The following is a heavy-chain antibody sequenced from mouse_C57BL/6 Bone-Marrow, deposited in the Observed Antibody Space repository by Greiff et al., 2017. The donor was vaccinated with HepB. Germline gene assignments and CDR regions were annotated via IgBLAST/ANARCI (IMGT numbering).Heavy chain of an antibody. D-gene: IGHD1-1*01. J-gene: IGHJ3*01. CDR3: ARAPYYYGSSWFAY. Sequence: EVHLVESGGDLVKPGGSLKLSCAASGFTFSSYGMSWVRQTPDKRLEWVATISSGGSYTYYPDSVKGRFTISRDNAKNTLYLQMSSLKSEDTAMYYCARAPYYYGSSWFAYWGQGTLVTVSA. V-gene: IGHV5-6*01. CDR2: ISSGGSYT. CDR1: GFTFSSYG.